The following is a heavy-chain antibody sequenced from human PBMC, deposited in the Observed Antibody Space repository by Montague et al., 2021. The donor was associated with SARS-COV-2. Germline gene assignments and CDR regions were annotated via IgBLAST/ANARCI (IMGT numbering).Heavy chain of an antibody. CDR1: GGSFNDNY. J-gene: IGHJ4*02. D-gene: IGHD3-22*01. Sequence: SETLSLTCAVYGGSFNDNYWSWIRQPPGKGLEWIGEINHRGTSNCNPSLKSRVSISVDTSKNQFSLYLGSVTAADTAVYYCARGRQHFNMIVVVMTGGEYYFDYWGQGTLVTVSS. CDR3: ARGRQHFNMIVVVMTGGEYYFDY. CDR2: INHRGTS. V-gene: IGHV4-34*01.